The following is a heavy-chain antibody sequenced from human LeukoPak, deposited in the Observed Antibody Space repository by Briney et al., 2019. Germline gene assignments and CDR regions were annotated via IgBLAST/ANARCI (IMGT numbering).Heavy chain of an antibody. Sequence: PGGSLRLSCAASGFSFSSYSMKWVRQAPGKGLEWVSSISSSSNYIYYADSVKGRFTISRDNAKSSLYLQMDSLRAEDTAVYYCARVSILIVPYYAFDIWGQGTMVTVSS. J-gene: IGHJ3*02. CDR1: GFSFSSYS. V-gene: IGHV3-21*01. D-gene: IGHD2/OR15-2a*01. CDR3: ARVSILIVPYYAFDI. CDR2: ISSSSNYI.